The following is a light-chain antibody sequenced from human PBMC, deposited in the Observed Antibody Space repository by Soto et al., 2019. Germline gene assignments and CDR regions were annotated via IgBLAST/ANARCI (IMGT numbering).Light chain of an antibody. CDR2: DAS. J-gene: IGKJ4*01. CDR3: QQYDNLSALT. CDR1: QDISNY. V-gene: IGKV1-33*01. Sequence: IQLTQSPSSLSAYVGDRVTITCQASQDISNYLNWYQQKPGKAPKLLIYDASNLETGVPSRFSGSGSGTDFTFTISSLQPEDIATYYCQQYDNLSALTFGGGTKVDIK.